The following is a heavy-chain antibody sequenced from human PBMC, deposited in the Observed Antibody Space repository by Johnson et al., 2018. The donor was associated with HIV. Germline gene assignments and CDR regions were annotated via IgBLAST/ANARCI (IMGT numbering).Heavy chain of an antibody. Sequence: VQLVESGGGLVQPGGSLRLSCAASGFTFSSYWMSWVRQAPGKGLEWVANIKQDGSEKYYVDSVKGRFTISRDNAKNSLYLQMNSLRAEDTAVYYCARGDTAMGYDAFDIWGQGTMVTVSS. CDR2: IKQDGSEK. D-gene: IGHD5-18*01. V-gene: IGHV3-7*04. CDR1: GFTFSSYW. CDR3: ARGDTAMGYDAFDI. J-gene: IGHJ3*02.